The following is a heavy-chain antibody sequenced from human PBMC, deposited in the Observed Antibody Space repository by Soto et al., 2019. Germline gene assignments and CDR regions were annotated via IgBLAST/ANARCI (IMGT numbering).Heavy chain of an antibody. CDR2: INAGNGNT. V-gene: IGHV1-3*01. CDR3: ARERRGRGGRCYAVSDY. Sequence: ASVNLYCTASGYTFTSYAMHWVRQAPGQRLEWMGWINAGNGNTKYSQKFQGRVTITRDTSASTAYMELSSLRSEETAVYYCARERRGRGGRCYAVSDYWSWGTRVTVAS. D-gene: IGHD2-15*01. CDR1: GYTFTSYA. J-gene: IGHJ4*02.